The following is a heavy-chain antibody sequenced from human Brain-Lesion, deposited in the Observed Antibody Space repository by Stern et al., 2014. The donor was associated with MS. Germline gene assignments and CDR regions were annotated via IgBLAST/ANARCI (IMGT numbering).Heavy chain of an antibody. V-gene: IGHV4-30-4*01. Sequence: VQLVESGPGLVKPSQTLSLACAVSGASVGGGDWYWSWIRQPPGKGLEWLGHIYYSGTTYYKLSLKSRLIISLDTSKNQFSLNLTSVTAADTAVYYCAGAFGKYELLESFHMWGQGTMVTVSS. CDR2: IYYSGTT. D-gene: IGHD1-1*01. CDR1: GASVGGGDWY. J-gene: IGHJ3*02. CDR3: AGAFGKYELLESFHM.